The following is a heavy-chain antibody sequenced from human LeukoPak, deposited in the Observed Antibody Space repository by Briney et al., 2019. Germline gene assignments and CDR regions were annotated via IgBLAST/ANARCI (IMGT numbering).Heavy chain of an antibody. Sequence: GGSLRLSCAASGFNFSNYWMHWVRQAPGKGLEWVSRINIAGSVTTYADSVKGRFTISRDNAKKTLYLQMNSLRAEDTAVYYCARDMVDWGRGTLVTVSS. CDR2: INIAGSVT. CDR1: GFNFSNYW. J-gene: IGHJ4*02. CDR3: ARDMVD. D-gene: IGHD2-15*01. V-gene: IGHV3-74*01.